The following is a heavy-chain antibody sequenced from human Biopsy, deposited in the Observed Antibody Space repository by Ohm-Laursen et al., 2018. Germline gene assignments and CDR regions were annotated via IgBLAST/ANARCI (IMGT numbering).Heavy chain of an antibody. V-gene: IGHV4-59*12. D-gene: IGHD3-22*01. Sequence: SETLSLTCTVSGDSIRNYYWSWIRQPPGKGLEWIGYIFNSANTYYNPSLKNLITISGDTSKNQFSLKLNSVTAADTAVYYCARGDYFDSNGYFWFDPWGQGTLVTVSS. CDR1: GDSIRNYY. CDR3: ARGDYFDSNGYFWFDP. J-gene: IGHJ5*02. CDR2: IFNSANT.